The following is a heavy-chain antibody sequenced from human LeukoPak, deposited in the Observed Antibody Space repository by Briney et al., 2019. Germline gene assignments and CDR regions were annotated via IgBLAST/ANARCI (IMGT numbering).Heavy chain of an antibody. CDR3: TTYGSGRKFDY. CDR1: GFTFSNAW. J-gene: IGHJ4*02. CDR2: IKSKTNGGTI. D-gene: IGHD3-10*01. V-gene: IGHV3-15*01. Sequence: GGSLRLSCAASGFTFSNAWMSWVRQVPGKGLEWVGRIKSKTNGGTIDYAAPVKGRFTISRDDSTNTLYLQMNSLKSEDTAVYYCTTYGSGRKFDYWGQGILVTVSS.